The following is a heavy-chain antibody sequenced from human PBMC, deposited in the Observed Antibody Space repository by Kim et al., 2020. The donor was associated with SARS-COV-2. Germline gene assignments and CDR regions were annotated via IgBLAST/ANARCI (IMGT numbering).Heavy chain of an antibody. CDR2: INHSGST. Sequence: SETLSLTCAVYGGSFSGYYWSWIRQPPGKGLEWIGEINHSGSTNYNPSLKSRVTISVDTSTNQFSLKLSSVTAADTAVYYCARGWSSSLGSWFDPWGQRTLWTASS. D-gene: IGHD6-13*01. J-gene: IGHJ5*02. V-gene: IGHV4-34*01. CDR1: GGSFSGYY. CDR3: ARGWSSSLGSWFDP.